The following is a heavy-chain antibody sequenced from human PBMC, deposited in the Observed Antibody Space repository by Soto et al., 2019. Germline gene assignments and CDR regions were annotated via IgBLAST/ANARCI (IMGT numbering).Heavy chain of an antibody. V-gene: IGHV3-30-3*01. J-gene: IGHJ6*02. CDR2: ISYDGSNK. CDR1: GFTFSSYA. Sequence: PGGSLRLSCAASGFTFSSYAMHWVRQAPGKGLEWVAVISYDGSNKYYADSVKGRFTISRDNSKNTLYLQMNSLRAEDTAVYYCERDSLRVGNDYGMDVWGQGTTVTVSS. D-gene: IGHD4-17*01. CDR3: ERDSLRVGNDYGMDV.